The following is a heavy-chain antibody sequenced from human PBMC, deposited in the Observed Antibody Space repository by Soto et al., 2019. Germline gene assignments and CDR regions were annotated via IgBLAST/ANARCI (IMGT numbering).Heavy chain of an antibody. V-gene: IGHV3-64D*06. CDR3: VKDPTPKLGAFYGMDV. D-gene: IGHD1-26*01. J-gene: IGHJ6*02. CDR1: GFTFRAYA. CDR2: ISGSGDNT. Sequence: GSLRLSCSASGFTFRAYALHWVRQSPGKGLDYVSAISGSGDNTYYADSVKGRFTISRDNSRNRLYLQMSSLTTEDTAVYYCVKDPTPKLGAFYGMDVWGQGTTVTVSS.